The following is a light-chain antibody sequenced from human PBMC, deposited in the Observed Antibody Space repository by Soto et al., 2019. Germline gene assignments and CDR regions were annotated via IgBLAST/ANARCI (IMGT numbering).Light chain of an antibody. CDR1: QSVSSN. CDR3: QQYNDWPLFI. V-gene: IGKV3-15*01. J-gene: IGKJ3*01. Sequence: EIVLTQSPATLSVSPRERATLSCRASQSVSSNVAWYQQKPGQTPRLLIYRASTRATGIPTRFSGSGSGTEFTLTISSLQSEDFAVYYCQQYNDWPLFIFGPGTKVDIK. CDR2: RAS.